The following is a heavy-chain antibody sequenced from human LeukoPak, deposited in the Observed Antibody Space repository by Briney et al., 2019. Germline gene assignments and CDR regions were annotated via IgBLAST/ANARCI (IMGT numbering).Heavy chain of an antibody. CDR3: ARRVYYYYYMDV. CDR1: GFTFSDYY. J-gene: IGHJ6*03. Sequence: SGGSLRLSCAASGFTFSDYYMSWTRQAPGKGLEWVSYISSSGSTIYYADSVKGRFTISRDNAKNSLYLQMNSLRAEDTAVYYCARRVYYYYYMDVWGKGTTVTVSS. V-gene: IGHV3-11*01. CDR2: ISSSGSTI.